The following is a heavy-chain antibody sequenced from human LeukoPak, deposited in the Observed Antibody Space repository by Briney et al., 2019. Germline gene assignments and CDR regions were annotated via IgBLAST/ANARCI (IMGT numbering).Heavy chain of an antibody. CDR3: ARSYSTTSVVPDYFFDY. J-gene: IGHJ4*02. CDR1: GDSISSGYY. V-gene: IGHV4-38-2*01. D-gene: IGHD2/OR15-2a*01. CDR2: MYYSGST. Sequence: NSSETLSLTCAVSGDSISSGYYWGWIRQPPGKGLEWIGSMYYSGSTYYNPSLKSRVSISVDTSKNQFSLKLSSVTAADTAVYYCARSYSTTSVVPDYFFDYWGQGTLVTVSS.